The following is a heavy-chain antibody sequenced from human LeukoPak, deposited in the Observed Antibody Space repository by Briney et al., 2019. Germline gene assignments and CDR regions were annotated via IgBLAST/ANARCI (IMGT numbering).Heavy chain of an antibody. J-gene: IGHJ4*02. D-gene: IGHD2-2*01. CDR2: IDSDTYGNTI. Sequence: GGSLRLSCAASGFTLSSYSMNWVRQAAGKGLEWISYIDSDTYGNTIYYPHTVKGRFTISRDNAKNSLYLQMDSLRDEDTAVYYCARGHLVVVPAAILGQPSPGIDSWGQGTLVTVSS. CDR3: ARGHLVVVPAAILGQPSPGIDS. CDR1: GFTLSSYS. V-gene: IGHV3-48*02.